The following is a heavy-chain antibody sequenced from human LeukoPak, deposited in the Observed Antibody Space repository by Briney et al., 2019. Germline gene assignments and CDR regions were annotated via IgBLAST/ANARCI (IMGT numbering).Heavy chain of an antibody. CDR1: GFTFSSYW. V-gene: IGHV3-7*01. CDR3: ARDEYSSGWNWFDP. D-gene: IGHD6-19*01. J-gene: IGHJ5*02. Sequence: GGSLRLSCAASGFTFSSYWMSWVRQAPGKGLEWVANIKQDGSEKYYVDSVKGRFTISRDNAKNSLYLQMNSLRAEDTAVYYCARDEYSSGWNWFDPWGQGTLVTVSS. CDR2: IKQDGSEK.